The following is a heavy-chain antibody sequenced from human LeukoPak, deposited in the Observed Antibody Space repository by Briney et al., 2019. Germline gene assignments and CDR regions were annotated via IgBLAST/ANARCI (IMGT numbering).Heavy chain of an antibody. CDR1: GFTFDDYA. J-gene: IGHJ4*02. V-gene: IGHV3-9*01. CDR2: TSRNSGSI. CDR3: AKDIMRRGLGLVDY. D-gene: IGHD3/OR15-3a*01. Sequence: PGGSLRLSCAASGFTFDDYAMRWVRQAHGKGLEWDSGTSRNSGSIGHADSVKGRFTISRDNAKDSLYLQMNSLRAEDTALYYCAKDIMRRGLGLVDYWGQGTLVTVSS.